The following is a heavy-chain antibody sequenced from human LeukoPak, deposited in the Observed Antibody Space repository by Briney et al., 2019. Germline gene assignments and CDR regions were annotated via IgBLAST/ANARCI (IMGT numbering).Heavy chain of an antibody. J-gene: IGHJ4*02. Sequence: ALVKVSCKASGHSFSSYAMSWVRQAPGQGLEWMGWISANNGNTNYAQKLQGRVTMTTDTSTNTAYMELRSLRSDDTAVYYCASVYFDFWGQGTLVTVSS. V-gene: IGHV1-18*01. CDR1: GHSFSSYA. CDR3: ASVYFDF. CDR2: ISANNGNT.